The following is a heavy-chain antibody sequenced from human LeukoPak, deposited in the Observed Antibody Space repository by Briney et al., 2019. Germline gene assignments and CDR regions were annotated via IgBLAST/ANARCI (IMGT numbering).Heavy chain of an antibody. D-gene: IGHD6-19*01. Sequence: GGSLRLSCAASGFTFSSYSMHWVRQAPGKGLEWVSTISSSSSYIYYADSVKGRFTISRDNAKNPLYLQMNSLRAEDTAVYYCARDSSGWYHWFDPWGQGTLVTVSS. J-gene: IGHJ5*02. V-gene: IGHV3-21*01. CDR1: GFTFSSYS. CDR2: ISSSSSYI. CDR3: ARDSSGWYHWFDP.